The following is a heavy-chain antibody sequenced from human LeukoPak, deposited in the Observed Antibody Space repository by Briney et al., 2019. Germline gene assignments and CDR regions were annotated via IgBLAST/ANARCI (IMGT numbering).Heavy chain of an antibody. Sequence: PGGSLGLSCAASGFTFGSYGMSWVRQAPGKGLEWVSFITPNADRTSYADSVEGRFTISRDNPRNTVYMQMNSLRDEDTAVYYCAITHGYYDGSGYWVQWGQGTLVTVSS. CDR1: GFTFGSYG. D-gene: IGHD3-22*01. J-gene: IGHJ1*01. V-gene: IGHV3-23*01. CDR3: AITHGYYDGSGYWVQ. CDR2: ITPNADRT.